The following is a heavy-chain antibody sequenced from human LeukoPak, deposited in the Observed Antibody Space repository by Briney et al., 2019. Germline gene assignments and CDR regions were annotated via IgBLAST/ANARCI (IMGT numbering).Heavy chain of an antibody. CDR1: GFTFSSYW. J-gene: IGHJ4*02. CDR2: VNNDGSST. V-gene: IGHV3-74*01. CDR3: AKAGGGVFCSGGACYPYYFDY. Sequence: GGSLRLSCAASGFTFSSYWMHWVRQAPGKGLVWVSRVNNDGSSTSYTDSVKGRFTISRDNAKNSLNLQMNSLRAEDTAVYYCAKAGGGVFCSGGACYPYYFDYWGQGTLVTVSS. D-gene: IGHD2-15*01.